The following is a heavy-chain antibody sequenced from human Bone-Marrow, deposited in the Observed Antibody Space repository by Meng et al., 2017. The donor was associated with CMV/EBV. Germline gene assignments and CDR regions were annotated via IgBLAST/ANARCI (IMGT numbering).Heavy chain of an antibody. CDR2: INAKSGGT. CDR3: ARTTYGDYTEY. V-gene: IGHV1-2*02. Sequence: ASVKVSCKASGYTYTGYYMHWVRQAPGQGLEWMGWINAKSGGTNYAQRFQGRVTMTRDTSISTAYMELSRLRSDDTAVYYCARTTYGDYTEYWGQGTLVTVSS. J-gene: IGHJ4*02. CDR1: GYTYTGYY. D-gene: IGHD4-17*01.